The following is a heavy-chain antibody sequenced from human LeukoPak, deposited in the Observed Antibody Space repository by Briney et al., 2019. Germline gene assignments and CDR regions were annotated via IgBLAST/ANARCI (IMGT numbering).Heavy chain of an antibody. Sequence: PSVTLSLTCTVSGGSISSGGYYWSWIRQHPGKGLEWIGYIYYSGSTYYNPSLKSRVTISVDTSKNQFSLKLSSVTAADTAVYCCARANSGWYFDYWGQGTLVTVSS. CDR3: ARANSGWYFDY. V-gene: IGHV4-31*03. CDR2: IYYSGST. CDR1: GGSISSGGYY. J-gene: IGHJ4*02. D-gene: IGHD6-19*01.